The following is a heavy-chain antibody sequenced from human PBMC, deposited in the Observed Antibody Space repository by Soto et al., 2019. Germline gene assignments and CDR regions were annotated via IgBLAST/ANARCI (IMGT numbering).Heavy chain of an antibody. V-gene: IGHV1-69*13. J-gene: IGHJ4*02. Sequence: GASVKVFCKAAGGTFSSYGISWVRQAPGQGLEWMGGIIPMFGTATHTQNFQGRLTITADESTSTAYMEPSSLRSEDTAVYFCARSVGVTTLSYLDYWGQGTLVTVSS. CDR3: ARSVGVTTLSYLDY. CDR1: GGTFSSYG. CDR2: IIPMFGTA. D-gene: IGHD1-26*01.